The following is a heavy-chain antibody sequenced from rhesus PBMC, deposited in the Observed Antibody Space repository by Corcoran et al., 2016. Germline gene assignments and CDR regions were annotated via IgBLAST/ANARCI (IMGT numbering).Heavy chain of an antibody. CDR1: GFTFSDYY. CDR2: ISNGGDST. Sequence: EVQLVESGGGLVQPGGSLRLSCAASGFTFSDYYMHWVRQASGKGLEWVSRISNGGDSTWYADSVKGRFTISRENAKNTLYLQMNSLRAEDTAVYYCARTSIEYSIDYWGQGVLVTVSS. D-gene: IGHD4-23*01. J-gene: IGHJ4*01. V-gene: IGHV3-59*01. CDR3: ARTSIEYSIDY.